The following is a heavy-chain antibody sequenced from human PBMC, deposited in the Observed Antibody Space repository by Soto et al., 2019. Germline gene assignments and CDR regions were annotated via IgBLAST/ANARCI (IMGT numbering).Heavy chain of an antibody. J-gene: IGHJ6*02. CDR1: GDSVSSNTAS. V-gene: IGHV6-1*01. D-gene: IGHD1-7*01. CDR3: ARVNWNLGYYGMDV. Sequence: SQTLSLTCAISGDSVSSNTASWNWIRQSPSRGLEWLGRTYYRSKWYNDYAVSVKSRITINPDTSKNQFSLQLNSVTPEDTAVYYCARVNWNLGYYGMDVWGQGTTVTVS. CDR2: TYYRSKWYN.